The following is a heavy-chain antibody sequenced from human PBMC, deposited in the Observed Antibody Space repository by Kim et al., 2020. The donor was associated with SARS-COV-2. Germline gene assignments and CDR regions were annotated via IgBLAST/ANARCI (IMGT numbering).Heavy chain of an antibody. V-gene: IGHV4-31*03. CDR1: GGSISSGGYY. D-gene: IGHD6-13*01. CDR3: ARGPDEEQQPYEDSPVVRFCF. Sequence: SETLSLTCTVSGGSISSGGYYWSWIRQHPGKGLEWIGYIYYSGSTYYNPSLKSRVTISVDTSKNQFSLKLSSVTAVGTAVYYCARGPDEEQQPYEDSPVVRFCFWGQGTLGTGSS. J-gene: IGHJ4*02. CDR2: IYYSGST.